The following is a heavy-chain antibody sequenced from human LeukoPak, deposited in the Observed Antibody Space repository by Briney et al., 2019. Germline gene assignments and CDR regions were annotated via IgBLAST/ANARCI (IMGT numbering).Heavy chain of an antibody. CDR1: GGSVSSSPYY. CDR3: ARGRVAGFH. D-gene: IGHD6-19*01. Sequence: SETLSLTCTVSGGSVSSSPYYWAWIRQPPGKGLEWIGTIDYSGSTYYNPSLKSRVTISADTSKNQFSLTLTSVTAADTAVYYCARGRVAGFHGGQGTLVTVSS. CDR2: IDYSGST. V-gene: IGHV4-39*01. J-gene: IGHJ4*02.